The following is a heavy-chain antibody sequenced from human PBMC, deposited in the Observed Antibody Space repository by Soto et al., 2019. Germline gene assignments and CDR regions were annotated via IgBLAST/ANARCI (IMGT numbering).Heavy chain of an antibody. CDR1: GGTFSSYA. J-gene: IGHJ4*02. CDR3: ASPRSLRSGSYYVFDY. CDR2: IIPVFGTT. Sequence: QVQLVQSGAEVKKPGSSAKVSCKASGGTFSSYAINWVRQAPGQGLEWMGGIIPVFGTTNYAQKFQGRVTITADESTTTAYMELSSLRSEDTALYYCASPRSLRSGSYYVFDYWGQGTLVTVSS. V-gene: IGHV1-69*01. D-gene: IGHD1-26*01.